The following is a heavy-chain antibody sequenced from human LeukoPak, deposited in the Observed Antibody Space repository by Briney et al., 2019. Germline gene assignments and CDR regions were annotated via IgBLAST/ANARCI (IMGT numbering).Heavy chain of an antibody. V-gene: IGHV4-39*01. CDR3: STLFTFGGVTFDY. D-gene: IGHD3-16*01. CDR2: IYYSGST. J-gene: IGHJ4*02. CDR1: GGSISSSNYY. Sequence: SETLSLTCTVSGGSISSSNYYWGWIRQPPGKGLDWIRIIYYSGSTYYNPSLKSRVTISVDTSKNQFSLKLSSVTAADTAVYYCSTLFTFGGVTFDYWGQGTLVTVSS.